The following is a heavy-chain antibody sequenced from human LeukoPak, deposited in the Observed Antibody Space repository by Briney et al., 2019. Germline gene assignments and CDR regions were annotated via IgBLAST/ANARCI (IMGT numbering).Heavy chain of an antibody. Sequence: SQTLSLTCTVSAGSISSGDYYWSWLRQPPGKGLEWIGYIYYSGSAYYTPSLKSRVTISVDTSKNQCSLKLSSVTAADTAVYYCARGLARFQGSASDCWGQGAVVTVSA. V-gene: IGHV4-30-4*01. CDR2: IYYSGSA. CDR3: ARGLARFQGSASDC. CDR1: AGSISSGDYY. J-gene: IGHJ4*02.